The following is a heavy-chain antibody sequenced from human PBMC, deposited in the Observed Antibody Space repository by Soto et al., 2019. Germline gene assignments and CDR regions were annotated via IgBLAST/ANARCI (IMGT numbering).Heavy chain of an antibody. CDR1: GFTFSSYA. J-gene: IGHJ4*02. CDR3: ARRCPHIQLWLRASGNCYDY. D-gene: IGHD5-18*01. V-gene: IGHV3-30-3*01. Sequence: QVQLVESGGGVVQPGRSLRLSCAASGFTFSSYAMHWVRQAPGKGLEWVAVISYDGSNKYYADSVKGRFTISRDNSKNTXYXXRNSLRAEDTAVYYCARRCPHIQLWLRASGNCYDYWGQGTLVTVSS. CDR2: ISYDGSNK.